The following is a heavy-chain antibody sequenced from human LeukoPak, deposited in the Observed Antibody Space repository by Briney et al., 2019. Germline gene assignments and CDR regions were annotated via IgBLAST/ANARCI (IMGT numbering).Heavy chain of an antibody. J-gene: IGHJ5*02. CDR2: IYYSGST. CDR1: GGSISSYY. Sequence: APETLSLTCTVSGGSISSYYWSWIRQPPGKGLEWIGYIYYSGSTNYNPSLKSRVTISVDTSKNQFSLKLSSVTAADTAVYYCARYRGPQQLVQRWFDPWGQGTLVTVSS. CDR3: ARYRGPQQLVQRWFDP. D-gene: IGHD6-13*01. V-gene: IGHV4-59*01.